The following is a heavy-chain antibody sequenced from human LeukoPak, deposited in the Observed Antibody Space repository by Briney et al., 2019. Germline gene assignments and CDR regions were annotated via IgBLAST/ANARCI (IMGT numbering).Heavy chain of an antibody. CDR3: ARVRNYRGFRSSRSFWFDP. CDR2: ISSGGDT. J-gene: IGHJ5*02. D-gene: IGHD3-16*02. CDR1: GGSISSTSYY. V-gene: IGHV4-39*07. Sequence: SETLSLTCTVSGGSISSTSYYWGWLRQPPGKDLEWIASISSGGDTHYNPSLQSRVSISLDTPKNQFFLRLNSATAADTAVYYCARVRNYRGFRSSRSFWFDPWGQGTLVAVSS.